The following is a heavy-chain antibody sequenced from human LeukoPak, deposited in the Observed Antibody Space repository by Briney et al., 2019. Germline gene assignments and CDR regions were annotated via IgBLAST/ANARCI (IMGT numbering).Heavy chain of an antibody. D-gene: IGHD6-13*01. V-gene: IGHV3-66*01. CDR3: ARDPPAEAINTYA. CDR1: GVTVSNNY. CDR2: IYSGGDT. J-gene: IGHJ5*02. Sequence: GGSLRLSCAASGVTVSNNYMRWVRQAPGKGPEWVSLIYSGGDTFYADAVKGRFTISRDGSKNTLYLQMNSRKAEGTAVYYCARDPPAEAINTYAWGQGTLVTVSS.